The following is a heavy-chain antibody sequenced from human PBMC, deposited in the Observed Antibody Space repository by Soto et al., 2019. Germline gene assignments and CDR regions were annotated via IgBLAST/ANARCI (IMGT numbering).Heavy chain of an antibody. CDR1: GFTFSSYW. CDR2: IKQDGSEE. CDR3: ARIAASGRGWDG. D-gene: IGHD6-13*01. Sequence: EVQLVESGGGLVQPGGSLRLSCVDSGFTFSSYWMSWVRQAPVKGLEWVGNIKQDGSEENYVDSVKGRFTISRDNAKNSMYLQMNSLRAEEAAVYYCARIAASGRGWDGWGQGTTVVVSS. V-gene: IGHV3-7*01. J-gene: IGHJ6*02.